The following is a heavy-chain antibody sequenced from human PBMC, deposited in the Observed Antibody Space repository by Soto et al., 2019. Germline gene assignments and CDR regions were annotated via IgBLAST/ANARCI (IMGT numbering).Heavy chain of an antibody. J-gene: IGHJ5*02. Sequence: PSETLSLTCTVSGGSISSGDYYWSWIRQPPGKGLEWIGYIYYGGSTYYNPSLKSRVTISVDTSKNQFSLKLSSVTAADTAVYYCASERDSSGYYPPGNWFDPWGKGTLVTVSS. CDR2: IYYGGST. CDR1: GGSISSGDYY. CDR3: ASERDSSGYYPPGNWFDP. D-gene: IGHD3-22*01. V-gene: IGHV4-30-4*01.